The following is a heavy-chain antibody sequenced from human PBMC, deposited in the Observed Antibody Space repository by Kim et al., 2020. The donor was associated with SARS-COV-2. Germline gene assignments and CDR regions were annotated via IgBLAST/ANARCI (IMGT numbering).Heavy chain of an antibody. J-gene: IGHJ4*02. CDR2: ISGSGGST. CDR1: GFTFSSYA. CDR3: AKAGGYMVVAAPFDY. D-gene: IGHD2-15*01. V-gene: IGHV3-23*01. Sequence: GGSLRLSCAASGFTFSSYAMSWVRQAPGKGLEWVSAISGSGGSTYYADSVKGRFTISRDNSKNTLYLQMNSLRAEDTAVYYCAKAGGYMVVAAPFDYWGQGTLVTVSS.